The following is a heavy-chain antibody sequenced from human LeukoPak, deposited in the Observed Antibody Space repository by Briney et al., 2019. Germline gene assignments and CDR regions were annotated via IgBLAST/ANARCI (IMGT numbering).Heavy chain of an antibody. D-gene: IGHD3-16*01. J-gene: IGHJ4*02. CDR1: GFTFSNYG. CDR3: AKAPSSPYDYFDY. V-gene: IGHV3-30*18. CDR2: ISYDGDKT. Sequence: GGSLRLSCAASGFTFSNYGIHWVRQAPGKGLEWVALISYDGDKTYYVGSVKGRFTISRDNSKNTLYLQMNSLRAEDTAVYYCAKAPSSPYDYFDYWGQGTLVTVSS.